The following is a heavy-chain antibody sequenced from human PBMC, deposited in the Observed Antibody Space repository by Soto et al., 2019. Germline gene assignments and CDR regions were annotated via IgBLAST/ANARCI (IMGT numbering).Heavy chain of an antibody. CDR3: ARDPLGYCSGGSGDGEQNDMDA. Sequence: QVQLQESGPGLVKPSQTLSLTCTVSVDSISSGDYYWSWICQHPGKGLEWIVYIYYSGSTYYNPSLNSRVTIAVDTSINKYYLKLSSMTAPDTDLNYCARDPLGYCSGGSGDGEQNDMDAWGQGTTVTVSS. J-gene: IGHJ6*02. CDR2: IYYSGST. CDR1: VDSISSGDYY. V-gene: IGHV4-30-4*01. D-gene: IGHD2-15*01.